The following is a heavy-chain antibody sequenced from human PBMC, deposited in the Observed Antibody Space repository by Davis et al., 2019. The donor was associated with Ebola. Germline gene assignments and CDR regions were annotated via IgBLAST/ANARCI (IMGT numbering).Heavy chain of an antibody. CDR1: GGTFSTYA. Sequence: SVKVSCKTSGGTFSTYAISWVRQAPGQGLEWMGGIIPMFGTANYAQKFQGRVTITADESTSTAYMDLSSLRSEDTAVYFCAGYRGTGLGSLAGRPDYYRGMDVWGTGTTVTVSS. V-gene: IGHV1-69*13. D-gene: IGHD6-6*01. J-gene: IGHJ6*04. CDR3: AGYRGTGLGSLAGRPDYYRGMDV. CDR2: IIPMFGTA.